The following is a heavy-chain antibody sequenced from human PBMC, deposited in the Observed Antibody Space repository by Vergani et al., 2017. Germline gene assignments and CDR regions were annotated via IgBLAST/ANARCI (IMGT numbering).Heavy chain of an antibody. J-gene: IGHJ6*03. V-gene: IGHV1-69*01. CDR3: AREYCSSTSCYPRDYYYYYMDV. CDR2: IIPIFGTA. Sequence: QVQLVQSGAEVKKPGSSVKVSCKASGGTFSSYAISWVRQAPGQGLEWMGGIIPIFGTANYAQKFQGRVTITADESTSTAYMELSSLRSEDTAVYYWAREYCSSTSCYPRDYYYYYMDVWGKGTTVTVSS. CDR1: GGTFSSYA. D-gene: IGHD2-2*01.